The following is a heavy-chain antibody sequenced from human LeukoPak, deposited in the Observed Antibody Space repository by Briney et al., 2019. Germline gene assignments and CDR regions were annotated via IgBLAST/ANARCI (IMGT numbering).Heavy chain of an antibody. CDR2: IIPIFGIA. V-gene: IGHV1-69*04. Sequence: SVKVSCKASGGTFSSYAISWVRQAPGQGLEWMGRIIPIFGIANYAQKFQGRVTITADKSTSTAYVELSSLRSEDTAVYYCARGDDILTGYYPAYDYWGQGTLVTVSS. J-gene: IGHJ4*02. D-gene: IGHD3-9*01. CDR3: ARGDDILTGYYPAYDY. CDR1: GGTFSSYA.